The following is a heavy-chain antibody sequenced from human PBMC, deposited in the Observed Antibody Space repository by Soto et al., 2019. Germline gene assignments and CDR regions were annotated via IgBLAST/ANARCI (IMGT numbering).Heavy chain of an antibody. CDR3: ANGPRYGSGRIILDY. J-gene: IGHJ4*02. CDR1: GYTFTTYG. V-gene: IGHV1-18*01. D-gene: IGHD3-10*01. Sequence: QVQLVQSGAEVKKPGASVKVSCKASGYTFTTYGISWVRQAHGQGLEWMGWISPNNGHTNYAQNFQDRVTMTTDTATSTAYMELRSLRADATDFYHCANGPRYGSGRIILDYWGQGTLVTVSS. CDR2: ISPNNGHT.